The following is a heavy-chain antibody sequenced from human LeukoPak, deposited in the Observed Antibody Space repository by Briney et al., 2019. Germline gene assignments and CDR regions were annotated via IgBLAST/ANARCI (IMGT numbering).Heavy chain of an antibody. J-gene: IGHJ4*02. CDR2: IYYSGST. CDR3: ARSPYDILSHSPDY. Sequence: KPSETLSLTCTVSGGSISSSSYYWGWIRQPPGKGREWIGSIYYSGSTYYNPSLKSRVTISVDTSKNQFSLKLSSVTAADTAVYYCARSPYDILSHSPDYWGQGTLVTVSS. D-gene: IGHD3-9*01. V-gene: IGHV4-39*07. CDR1: GGSISSSSYY.